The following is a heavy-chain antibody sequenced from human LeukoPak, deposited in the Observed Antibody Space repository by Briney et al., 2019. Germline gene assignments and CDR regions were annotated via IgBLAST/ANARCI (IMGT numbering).Heavy chain of an antibody. J-gene: IGHJ4*02. CDR3: ARDQEGFDY. Sequence: HRASVKVSCKASGYTFTSNYIHWVRQAPGQGLEWMGMIYPRDGSTSYAQKLQGRVTVTRDTSTSTVHMELSGLRSEDTAVYYCARDQEGFDYWGQGTLVTVSS. CDR2: IYPRDGST. CDR1: GYTFTSNY. V-gene: IGHV1-46*01.